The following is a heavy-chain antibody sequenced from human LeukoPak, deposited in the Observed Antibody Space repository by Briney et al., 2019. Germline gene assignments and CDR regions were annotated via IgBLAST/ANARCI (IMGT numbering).Heavy chain of an antibody. V-gene: IGHV4-39*07. J-gene: IGHJ6*04. CDR2: LDESGRP. CDR3: ARHLRGYPFFMDV. CDR1: GGSIRSGDHH. D-gene: IGHD2-15*01. Sequence: SETLSLTCSVSGGSIRSGDHHWAWVRQPPGKGLEFIGSLDESGRPYYNRPLKSRVSISGDTSGKQFSLNLTSVTAADTAVYFCARHLRGYPFFMDVWRRGTTVIVST.